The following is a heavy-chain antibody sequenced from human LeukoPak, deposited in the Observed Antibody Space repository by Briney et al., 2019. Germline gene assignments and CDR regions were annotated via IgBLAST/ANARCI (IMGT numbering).Heavy chain of an antibody. CDR3: ARESAGWLWYDY. J-gene: IGHJ4*02. V-gene: IGHV3-21*01. D-gene: IGHD5-18*01. CDR1: GFTFSSYS. Sequence: GSLRLSCAASGFTFSSYSMNWVRQAPGKGLEWVSSISSSSSYIYYADSVKGRFTISRDNAKNSLYLQMNSLRAEDTAVYYCARESAGWLWYDYWGQGTLVTVSS. CDR2: ISSSSSYI.